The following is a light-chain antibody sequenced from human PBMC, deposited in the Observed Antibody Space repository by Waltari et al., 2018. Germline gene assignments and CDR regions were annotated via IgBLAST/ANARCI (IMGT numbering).Light chain of an antibody. CDR1: QSVTSIS. Sequence: EIVLTHSPVTLSLSTGERATRSCRASQSVTSISLTWYQQKLGQAPRLLIYGTSTRATGIPDRFSGSGSGTDFTLTISRLEPEDFAVYYCQQYDGEVVTFGGGTKVEI. V-gene: IGKV3-20*01. CDR3: QQYDGEVVT. CDR2: GTS. J-gene: IGKJ4*01.